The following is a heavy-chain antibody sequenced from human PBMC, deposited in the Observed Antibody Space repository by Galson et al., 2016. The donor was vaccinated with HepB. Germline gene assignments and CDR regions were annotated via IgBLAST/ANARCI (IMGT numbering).Heavy chain of an antibody. D-gene: IGHD2-2*01. J-gene: IGHJ4*02. CDR2: ISFDESNK. CDR3: ARVRGRRGPAALDY. V-gene: IGHV3-30*04. CDR1: GFTFSSYT. Sequence: SLRLSCAASGFTFSSYTLHWVRQAPGKGLEWVAVISFDESNKYYADSVKGRFTISRDNSKNTLYLQMNSLRAEDTAMYYCARVRGRRGPAALDYWGQGTLVTDSS.